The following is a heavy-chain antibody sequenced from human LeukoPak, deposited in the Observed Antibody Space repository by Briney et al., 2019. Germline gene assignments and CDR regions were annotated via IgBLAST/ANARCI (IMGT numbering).Heavy chain of an antibody. Sequence: PGGSLRLSCAASGFTFSSYSMNWVRQAPGKGLEWVSSISSSSSYIYYADSVKGRFTISRDNAKNSLYLQMNSLRAEDTAVYYCARVPPYYYYYDMDVWGQGTTVTVSS. V-gene: IGHV3-21*01. CDR2: ISSSSSYI. CDR1: GFTFSSYS. J-gene: IGHJ6*02. CDR3: ARVPPYYYYYDMDV.